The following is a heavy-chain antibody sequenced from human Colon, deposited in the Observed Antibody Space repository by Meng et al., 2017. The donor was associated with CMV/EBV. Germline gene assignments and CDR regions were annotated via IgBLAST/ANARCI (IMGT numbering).Heavy chain of an antibody. Sequence: SVKVSCKASGGTFNSYDISWVRQAPGQGLECMGGIIPILRITKYAQKFQGRVTITADKSTSTAYMELRSLRSEDTAVYYCARGRGDLWFGEPKYWFDSWGQGTLVTVSS. D-gene: IGHD3-10*01. CDR2: IIPILRIT. V-gene: IGHV1-69*10. CDR1: GGTFNSYD. J-gene: IGHJ5*01. CDR3: ARGRGDLWFGEPKYWFDS.